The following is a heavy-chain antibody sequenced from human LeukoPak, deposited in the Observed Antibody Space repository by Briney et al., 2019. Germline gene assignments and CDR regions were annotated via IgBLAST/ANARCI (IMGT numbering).Heavy chain of an antibody. Sequence: GESLKISCVGSGFIFSGSVIHWVRQASGKGLEWVGRIGMKSNNYATAYIASVKGRFAISRDDSTNTAYLQMNSPKSEDAAVYYCVTQDCSGTYCRRPNWGQGTLVTVSS. CDR3: VTQDCSGTYCRRPN. J-gene: IGHJ1*01. V-gene: IGHV3-73*01. CDR2: IGMKSNNYAT. D-gene: IGHD1-26*01. CDR1: GFIFSGSV.